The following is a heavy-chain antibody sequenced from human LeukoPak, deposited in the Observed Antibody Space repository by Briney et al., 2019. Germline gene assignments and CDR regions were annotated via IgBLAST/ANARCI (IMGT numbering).Heavy chain of an antibody. D-gene: IGHD3-10*01. V-gene: IGHV3-11*01. CDR2: ISSSGSTI. J-gene: IGHJ2*01. CDR3: ARDSRGYYYGSGIFWYFDL. CDR1: GFTFSDYY. Sequence: GGSLRLSCAASGFTFSDYYMSWIRQAPGKGLEWVSYISSSGSTIYYADSVKGRFTISRDNAKNSLYLQMNSLRAEDTAVYYCARDSRGYYYGSGIFWYFDLWSRGTLVTVSS.